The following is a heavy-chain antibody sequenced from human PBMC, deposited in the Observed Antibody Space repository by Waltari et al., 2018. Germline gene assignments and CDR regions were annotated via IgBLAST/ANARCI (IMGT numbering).Heavy chain of an antibody. CDR3: ARDPEWDKVRFDP. CDR1: GFTVSSNY. Sequence: EVQLVESGGGLVQPGGSLRLSCAASGFTVSSNYMSWVRQAPGKGLEWVSVIYSGGSTYYADSVKGRFTISRHNSKNTLYLQMNSLRAEDTAVYYCARDPEWDKVRFDPWGQGTLVTVSS. V-gene: IGHV3-53*04. D-gene: IGHD1-26*01. CDR2: IYSGGST. J-gene: IGHJ5*02.